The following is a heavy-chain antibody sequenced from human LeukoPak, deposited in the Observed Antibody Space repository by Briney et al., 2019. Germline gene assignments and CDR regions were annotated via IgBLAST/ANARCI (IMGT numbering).Heavy chain of an antibody. CDR3: ARHADSGFGELAFDY. CDR1: GGSITQTNY. Sequence: SETLSLTCDVSGGSITQTNYWTWVRQPPGKGLEWIGSIKYSGTTYQNPSLKSRVTISVDTSKNQFSLKLSSVTAADTGVYYCARHADSGFGELAFDYWGQGTLVTVSS. J-gene: IGHJ4*02. D-gene: IGHD3-10*01. V-gene: IGHV4-39*01. CDR2: IKYSGTT.